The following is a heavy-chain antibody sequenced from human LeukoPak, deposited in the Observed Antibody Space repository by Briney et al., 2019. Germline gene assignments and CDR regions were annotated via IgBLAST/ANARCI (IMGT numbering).Heavy chain of an antibody. V-gene: IGHV4-4*07. CDR3: ARDGLSGSGSGGYYYYGMDV. D-gene: IGHD3-10*01. CDR2: IYTSGIT. CDR1: VGSISSYY. Sequence: PSETLSLTCTLSVGSISSYYWSGIREPAGKGLEWIGRIYTSGITTYNPSLKSRVTMSVDTSKNQFSLKLSSVTAADTAVYYCARDGLSGSGSGGYYYYGMDVWGQGTTVTVSS. J-gene: IGHJ6*02.